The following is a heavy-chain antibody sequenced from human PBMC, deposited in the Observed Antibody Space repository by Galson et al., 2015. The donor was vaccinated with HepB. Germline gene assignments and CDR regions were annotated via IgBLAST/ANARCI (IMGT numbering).Heavy chain of an antibody. Sequence: SLRLSCAASGFTFSSYAMSWVRQAPGKGLEWVSAISGSGGSTYYADSVKGRFTISRDNSKNTLYLQMNSLRAEDTAVYYCAKVGQSVVGPYNWFDPWGQGTLVTVSS. V-gene: IGHV3-23*01. J-gene: IGHJ5*02. CDR3: AKVGQSVVGPYNWFDP. CDR1: GFTFSSYA. CDR2: ISGSGGST. D-gene: IGHD2-2*01.